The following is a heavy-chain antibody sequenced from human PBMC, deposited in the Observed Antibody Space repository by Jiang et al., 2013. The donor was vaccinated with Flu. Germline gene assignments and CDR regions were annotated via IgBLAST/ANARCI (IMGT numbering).Heavy chain of an antibody. CDR2: ISGSGGST. D-gene: IGHD3-10*01. Sequence: CAASGFTFSSYAMSWVRQAPGKGLEWVSAISGSGGSTYYADSVKGRFTISRDNSKNTLYLQMNSLRAEDTAVYYCAKALQRFGELLQNGYWGQGTLVTVSS. V-gene: IGHV3-23*01. CDR1: GFTFSSYA. CDR3: AKALQRFGELLQNGY. J-gene: IGHJ4*02.